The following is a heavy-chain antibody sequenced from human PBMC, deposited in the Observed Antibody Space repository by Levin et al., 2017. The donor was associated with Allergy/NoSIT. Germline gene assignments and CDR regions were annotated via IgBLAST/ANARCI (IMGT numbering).Heavy chain of an antibody. V-gene: IGHV1-69*13. CDR3: ASKEVATITSSYYYYGMDV. D-gene: IGHD5-12*01. J-gene: IGHJ6*02. Sequence: SVKVSCKASGGTFSSYAISWVRQAPGQGLEWIGGIIPIFGTANYAQKFQGRVTITADESTSTAYMELSSLRSEDTAVYYCASKEVATITSSYYYYGMDVWGQGTTVTVSS. CDR2: IIPIFGTA. CDR1: GGTFSSYA.